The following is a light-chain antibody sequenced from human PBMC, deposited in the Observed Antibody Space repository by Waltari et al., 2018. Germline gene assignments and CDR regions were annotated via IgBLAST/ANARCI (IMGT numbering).Light chain of an antibody. V-gene: IGLV3-1*01. CDR2: QDS. Sequence: SYELTQPPSVSLSPGQPASITRPGAHLGDKYACWYQQKPGQSPVLVIYQDSKRPSGIPERFSGSNSGNTATLTISGTQAMDEADYYCQAWDSSTGVFGTGTKVTVL. CDR3: QAWDSSTGV. CDR1: HLGDKY. J-gene: IGLJ1*01.